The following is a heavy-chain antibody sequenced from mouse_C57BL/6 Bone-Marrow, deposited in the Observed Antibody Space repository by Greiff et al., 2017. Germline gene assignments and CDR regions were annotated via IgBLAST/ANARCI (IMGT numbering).Heavy chain of an antibody. V-gene: IGHV1-55*01. CDR3: ASYSGSSHYYFDY. CDR1: GYTFTSYW. Sequence: VQLQQPGAELVKPGASVKMSCKASGYTFTSYWITWVKQRPGQGLEWIGDIYPGSGSTNYTEKFKSKATLTVDTSSSTAYMQLNSLTSEDSAVKYWASYSGSSHYYFDYGGEGTTLTVAS. J-gene: IGHJ2*01. D-gene: IGHD1-1*01. CDR2: IYPGSGST.